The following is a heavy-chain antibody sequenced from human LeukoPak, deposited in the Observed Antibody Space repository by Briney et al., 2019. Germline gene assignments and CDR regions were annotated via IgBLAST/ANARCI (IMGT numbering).Heavy chain of an antibody. V-gene: IGHV4-34*01. D-gene: IGHD6-19*01. Sequence: SETLSLTCAVYGGSFSNNYWSWIRQPPGKGLEWIGEINHSGSTNYDPSLKSRVTISVDTSKNQFSLKLSSVTAADTAVYYCARGTFSSGYPPRNSSGWYYFDYWGQGTLVTVSS. CDR2: INHSGST. CDR3: ARGTFSSGYPPRNSSGWYYFDY. CDR1: GGSFSNNY. J-gene: IGHJ4*02.